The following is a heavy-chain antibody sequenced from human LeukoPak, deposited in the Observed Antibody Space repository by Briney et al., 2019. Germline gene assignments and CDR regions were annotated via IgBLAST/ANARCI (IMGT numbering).Heavy chain of an antibody. CDR2: IIPIFGTA. Sequence: ASVKVSCKASGGTFSSYAISWVRQAPGQGLEWKGGIIPIFGTANYAQKFQGSVTITTDESTSTAYMELSSLRSGDTAVYYCARQSSTRHWFDPWGQGTLVTVSS. CDR3: ARQSSTRHWFDP. D-gene: IGHD2-2*01. J-gene: IGHJ5*02. V-gene: IGHV1-69*05. CDR1: GGTFSSYA.